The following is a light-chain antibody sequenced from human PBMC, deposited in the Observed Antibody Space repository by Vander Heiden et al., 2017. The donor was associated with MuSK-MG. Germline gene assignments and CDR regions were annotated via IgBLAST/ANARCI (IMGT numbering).Light chain of an antibody. V-gene: IGKV3-20*01. J-gene: IGKJ1*01. Sequence: IVLTQSPGTLSLSPGERATLSCRASQSVGSSFLAWYQQKPGQAPRLLIYGASSRATGIPDRFSGSGSGTDFTLTISRLEPEDFAVYYCQQYANSRTFGLGTKVEIK. CDR2: GAS. CDR1: QSVGSSF. CDR3: QQYANSRT.